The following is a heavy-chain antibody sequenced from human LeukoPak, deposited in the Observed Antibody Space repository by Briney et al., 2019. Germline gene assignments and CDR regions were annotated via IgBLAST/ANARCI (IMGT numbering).Heavy chain of an antibody. CDR1: GSTFSNAW. CDR3: TTLGAFDY. J-gene: IGHJ4*02. CDR2: IKRKTDGGTT. Sequence: GGSLRLSCAASGSTFSNAWMSWVRQAPGKGLEWVGRIKRKTDGGTTDYAAPVKGRFSISRDDSKNTLYLQMNSLKTEDTAVYYCTTLGAFDYWGLGTLVTVSS. D-gene: IGHD4/OR15-4a*01. V-gene: IGHV3-15*01.